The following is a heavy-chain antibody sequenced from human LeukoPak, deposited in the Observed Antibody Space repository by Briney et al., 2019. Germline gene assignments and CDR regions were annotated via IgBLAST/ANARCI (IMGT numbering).Heavy chain of an antibody. J-gene: IGHJ5*02. V-gene: IGHV4-31*03. D-gene: IGHD5-24*01. CDR1: GGSISSGGYY. Sequence: SQTLSLTCTVSGGSISSGGYYWSWIRLHPGKGLEWIGYIYYSGSTYYNPSLKSRVTISVDTSKNQFSLNLSSVTAADTAVYYCAREEMATSNWFDPWGQGTLVTVSS. CDR2: IYYSGST. CDR3: AREEMATSNWFDP.